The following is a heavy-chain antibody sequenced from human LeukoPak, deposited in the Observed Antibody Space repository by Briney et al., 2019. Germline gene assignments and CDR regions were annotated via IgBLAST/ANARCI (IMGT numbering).Heavy chain of an antibody. J-gene: IGHJ4*02. CDR2: ISSSSSYI. D-gene: IGHD3-22*01. V-gene: IGHV3-21*01. CDR3: ARVQYYYDSSGYYSDY. CDR1: GFTFSSYG. Sequence: PGRSLRLSCAASGFTFSSYGMHWVRQAPGKGLEWVSSISSSSSYIYYADSVKGRFTISRDNAKNSLYLQMNSLRAEDTAVYYCARVQYYYDSSGYYSDYWGQGTLVTVSS.